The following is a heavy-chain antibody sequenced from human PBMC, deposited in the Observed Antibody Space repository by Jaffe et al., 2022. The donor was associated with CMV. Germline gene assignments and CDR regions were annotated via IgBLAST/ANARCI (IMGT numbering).Heavy chain of an antibody. CDR2: IWYDGSNK. J-gene: IGHJ4*02. CDR1: GFTFSSYG. D-gene: IGHD3-22*01. Sequence: QVQLVESGGGVVQPGRSLRLSCAASGFTFSSYGMHWVRQAPGKGLEWVAVIWYDGSNKYYADSVKGRFTISRDNSKNTLYLQMNSLRAEDTAVYYCARGWDSSGNYFDYWGQGTLVTVSS. CDR3: ARGWDSSGNYFDY. V-gene: IGHV3-33*01.